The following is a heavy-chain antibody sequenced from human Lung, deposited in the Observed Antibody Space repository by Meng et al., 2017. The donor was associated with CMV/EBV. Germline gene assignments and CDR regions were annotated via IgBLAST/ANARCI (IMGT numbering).Heavy chain of an antibody. CDR1: GASISGGDLY. V-gene: IGHV4-30-4*08. Sequence: SETLSLTCTVSGASISGGDLYWSWIRQPPGKGLEWIGYIYYSESTYFKSSLRSRVTISDDTSKNQFSLRLTSVTAADTAVYYCARSRAGAATPSPDYWGQGTLVXVSS. D-gene: IGHD2-15*01. J-gene: IGHJ4*02. CDR2: IYYSEST. CDR3: ARSRAGAATPSPDY.